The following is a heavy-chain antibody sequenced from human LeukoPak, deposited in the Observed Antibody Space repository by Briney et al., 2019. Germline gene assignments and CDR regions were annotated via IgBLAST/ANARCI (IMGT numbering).Heavy chain of an antibody. CDR2: ISGSGVAT. V-gene: IGHV3-23*01. CDR3: AKDWGYSTSQGYYFDY. CDR1: GFTFRSYA. Sequence: QSGGSLRLSCAASGFTFRSYAVSWVRQAPGKGLEWVSSISGSGVATYSADSVKGRFTISRDNSKNTLYLQMNSLRAEDTAVYYCAKDWGYSTSQGYYFDYWGQGTVVTVSS. J-gene: IGHJ4*02. D-gene: IGHD6-13*01.